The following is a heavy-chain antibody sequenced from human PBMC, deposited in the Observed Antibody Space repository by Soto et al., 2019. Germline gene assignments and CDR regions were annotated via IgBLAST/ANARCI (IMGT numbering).Heavy chain of an antibody. Sequence: PGGSLRLSCAASGFSFSNSGMHWVRQAPGKGLEWVAVISFDGTNRNYADSVKGRFTISRDNLKNSLYLQMNTLRPEDTAVYSFARDESPHRNPSWFDPWGQGTLVTVSS. J-gene: IGHJ5*02. CDR1: GFSFSNSG. D-gene: IGHD1-1*01. CDR2: ISFDGTNR. CDR3: ARDESPHRNPSWFDP. V-gene: IGHV3-30*03.